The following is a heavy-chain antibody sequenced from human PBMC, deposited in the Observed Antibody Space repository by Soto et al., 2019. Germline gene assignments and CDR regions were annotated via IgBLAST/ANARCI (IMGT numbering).Heavy chain of an antibody. J-gene: IGHJ5*02. D-gene: IGHD6-19*01. CDR3: AKDHAVAGYNWFDP. V-gene: IGHV3-74*01. CDR2: IKRDGSTK. Sequence: GALRLSCAASGFTFSDYWMHWVRQAPGKGLEWVSRIKRDGSTKYYADSVKGRFTISRDNAKNTLYLQMNSLRAEDTAVYYCAKDHAVAGYNWFDPWGQGTLVTVSS. CDR1: GFTFSDYW.